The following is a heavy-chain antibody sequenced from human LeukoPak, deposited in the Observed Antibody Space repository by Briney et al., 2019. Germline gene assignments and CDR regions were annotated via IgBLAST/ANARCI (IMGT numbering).Heavy chain of an antibody. J-gene: IGHJ3*02. CDR2: ISHSGST. CDR3: ARDYDGGAFDI. D-gene: IGHD3-22*01. V-gene: IGHV4-59*01. CDR1: GRSISFYS. Sequence: PSETLSLTCTVSGRSISFYSWTWIRQSPGKGLEWIGSISHSGSTNYNPSLKSRVTISLDTSENHFSPKLSSVTAADTAVYYCARDYDGGAFDIWGQGTLVTVSS.